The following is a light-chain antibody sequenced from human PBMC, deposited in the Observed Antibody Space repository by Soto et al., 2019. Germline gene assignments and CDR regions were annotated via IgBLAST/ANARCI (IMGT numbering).Light chain of an antibody. CDR2: DAS. J-gene: IGKJ5*01. Sequence: DLQMTQSPSTLSASVGYRGTITCRASQSISMWLSWYQQKPGKAPKALIYDASTLRSGVPSRFSGGGSGTEFTLTISSLQPDDFATYYCQQYNTYSTFGQGTRLEIK. V-gene: IGKV1-5*01. CDR3: QQYNTYST. CDR1: QSISMW.